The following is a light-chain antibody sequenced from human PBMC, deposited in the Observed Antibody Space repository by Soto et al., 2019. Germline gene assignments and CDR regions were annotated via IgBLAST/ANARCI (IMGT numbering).Light chain of an antibody. J-gene: IGLJ1*01. CDR2: EGS. CDR3: SSYTSSSTPYV. CDR1: SSDVGSYNL. V-gene: IGLV2-14*02. Sequence: QSALTQPASVSGSPGQSITISCTRTSSDVGSYNLVSWYQQHPGKAPKLMIYEGSKRPSGVSNRFSGSKSGNTASLTISGLQAEGEADYYCSSYTSSSTPYVFGTGTKVTVL.